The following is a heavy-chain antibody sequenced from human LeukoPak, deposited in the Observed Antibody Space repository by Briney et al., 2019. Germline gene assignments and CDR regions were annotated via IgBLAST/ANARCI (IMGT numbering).Heavy chain of an antibody. J-gene: IGHJ4*02. CDR2: IYSGGAT. Sequence: GGSLRLSCAASGITVSTNYMSWVRQAPGKGLEWVSIIYSGGATYYADSVKGRFTISREISKNTLWLQMNSLRAEDTAVYYCARLHYDVLTGPFGYWGQGTLVTVSS. D-gene: IGHD3-9*01. CDR1: GITVSTNY. CDR3: ARLHYDVLTGPFGY. V-gene: IGHV3-66*04.